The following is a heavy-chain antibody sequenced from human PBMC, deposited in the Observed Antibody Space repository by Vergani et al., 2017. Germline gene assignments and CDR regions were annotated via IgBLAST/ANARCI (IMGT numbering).Heavy chain of an antibody. V-gene: IGHV4-39*01. Sequence: QLQLQESGPGLLKPSETLSLTCVVSGGSVNNDSYFWGWIRQAPGKGLEHIASVYYLGNPYYNPSVKSRVSVSVDTSKNQFSLKLSYVTAADTAVYYCARGGRQWLGRTYFDYWGQGTLVTVSS. CDR3: ARGGRQWLGRTYFDY. D-gene: IGHD6-19*01. CDR2: VYYLGNP. J-gene: IGHJ4*02. CDR1: GGSVNNDSYF.